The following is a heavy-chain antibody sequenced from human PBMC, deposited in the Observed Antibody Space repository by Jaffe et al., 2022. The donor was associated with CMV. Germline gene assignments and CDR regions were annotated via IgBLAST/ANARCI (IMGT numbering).Heavy chain of an antibody. CDR3: ARENPLGGKGAFDI. CDR2: INWNGGRK. CDR1: GFTFDDHP. Sequence: DVQLVESGGGVVRPGGSLRLSCVTSGFTFDDHPMTWVRQAPGKGLEWVSGINWNGGRKEYSDSVKGRFTISRDNAKKSLYLQMNGLRGDDTGLYYCARENPLGGKGAFDIWGQGTMASVSS. V-gene: IGHV3-20*04. J-gene: IGHJ3*02. D-gene: IGHD3-16*01.